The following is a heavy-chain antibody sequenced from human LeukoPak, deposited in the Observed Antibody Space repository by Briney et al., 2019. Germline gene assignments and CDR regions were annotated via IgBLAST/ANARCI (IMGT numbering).Heavy chain of an antibody. CDR1: GFTFSDYS. CDR3: ARTLYESSGYRRNVFDV. J-gene: IGHJ3*01. V-gene: IGHV3-21*01. D-gene: IGHD3-22*01. Sequence: GGSLRLSCSASGFTFSDYSVNWVRQAPGKGLEWVSSITSGSSFIYYADSVKGRFTISRDNARNSLYLQMNSLRADDTAIYYCARTLYESSGYRRNVFDVWGQGTMVIISS. CDR2: ITSGSSFI.